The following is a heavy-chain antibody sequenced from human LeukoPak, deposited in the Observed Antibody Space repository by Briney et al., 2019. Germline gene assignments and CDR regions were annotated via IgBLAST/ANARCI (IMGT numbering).Heavy chain of an antibody. Sequence: GASVKVSCKASGYTFTSYGISWVRQAPGQGLEWMGWISAYNGNTNYAQKLQGRVTMATDTSTSTAYMELRSLRSDDTAVYYCARGGDIVVVPPAENWFDPWGQGTLVTVSS. CDR1: GYTFTSYG. V-gene: IGHV1-18*01. D-gene: IGHD2-2*01. CDR3: ARGGDIVVVPPAENWFDP. CDR2: ISAYNGNT. J-gene: IGHJ5*02.